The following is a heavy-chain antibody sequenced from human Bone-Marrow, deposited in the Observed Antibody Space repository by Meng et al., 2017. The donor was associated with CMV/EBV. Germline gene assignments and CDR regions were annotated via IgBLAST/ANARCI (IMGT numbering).Heavy chain of an antibody. CDR3: ARVGVVVVPAAIGGVYYYYGMDV. J-gene: IGHJ6*02. V-gene: IGHV4-34*01. CDR2: INHSGST. Sequence: ESLKISCAVYGGSFSGYYWSWIRQPPGKGLGWIGEINHSGSTNYNPSLKSRVTISVDTSKNQFSLKLSSVTAADTAVYYCARVGVVVVPAAIGGVYYYYGMDVWGQGTTVTVSS. CDR1: GGSFSGYY. D-gene: IGHD2-2*02.